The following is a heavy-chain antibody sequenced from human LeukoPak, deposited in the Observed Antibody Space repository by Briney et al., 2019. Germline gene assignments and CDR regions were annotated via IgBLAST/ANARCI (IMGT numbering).Heavy chain of an antibody. J-gene: IGHJ3*02. V-gene: IGHV4-59*01. CDR3: ARKNDFEI. Sequence: SETLSLTCTVSGGSISSDHWNWIRQTPGKGLEWIGCIYYSGRTYYNPSLKSRVTISVGMSKSQFSLRLTSVTAADTAVYYCARKNDFEIWGQGTLVTVSS. CDR2: IYYSGRT. CDR1: GGSISSDH. D-gene: IGHD2/OR15-2a*01.